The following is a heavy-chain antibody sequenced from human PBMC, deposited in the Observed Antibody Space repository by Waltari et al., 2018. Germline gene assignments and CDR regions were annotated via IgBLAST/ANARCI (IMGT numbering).Heavy chain of an antibody. J-gene: IGHJ4*02. Sequence: QVQLQQWGAGLLKPSETLSLTCAVYGGSFSGYYWSWIRQPPGKGLEWIGEINHSGSTNYNPSLKIRVTISVDTSKNQFSLKLSSVTAADTAVYYCARGNDFWSGYSFDYWGQGTLVTVSS. CDR1: GGSFSGYY. V-gene: IGHV4-34*01. CDR3: ARGNDFWSGYSFDY. D-gene: IGHD3-3*01. CDR2: INHSGST.